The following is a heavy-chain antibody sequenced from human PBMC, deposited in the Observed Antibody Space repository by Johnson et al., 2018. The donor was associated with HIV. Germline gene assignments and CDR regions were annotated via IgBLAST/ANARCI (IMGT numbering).Heavy chain of an antibody. CDR1: GFTFSSYP. Sequence: VRLVESGGGVVQPGRSLRLSCAASGFTFSSYPMHWVRQAPDKGLEWVAVISYDGSDKYYADSVKGRFTISRDSSKNTLYLQMTSLRAEDTAVYYCAKDPRSSSWYWDAFDIWGQGTMVTVS. J-gene: IGHJ3*02. CDR3: AKDPRSSSWYWDAFDI. CDR2: ISYDGSDK. V-gene: IGHV3-30*04. D-gene: IGHD6-13*01.